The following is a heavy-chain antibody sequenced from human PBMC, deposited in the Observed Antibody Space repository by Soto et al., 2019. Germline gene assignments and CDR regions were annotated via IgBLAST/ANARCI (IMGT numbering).Heavy chain of an antibody. CDR2: IRSKTNNYAT. CDR1: GLTFSDSA. Sequence: GGSLRLSCAASGLTFSDSAIHWVRQASGKGLEWVGRIRSKTNNYATTYAASVKGRFTISRDDSKNTAYLQMNSLKTEDTAVYYCSHGYYQYFDSWGQGTLVTVSS. J-gene: IGHJ4*02. D-gene: IGHD5-18*01. V-gene: IGHV3-73*01. CDR3: SHGYYQYFDS.